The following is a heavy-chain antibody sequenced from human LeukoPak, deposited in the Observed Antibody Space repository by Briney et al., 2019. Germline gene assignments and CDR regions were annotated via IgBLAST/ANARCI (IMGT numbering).Heavy chain of an antibody. J-gene: IGHJ4*02. CDR1: GGSISSGGYY. CDR3: ARDQYYYGSGSHHYMN. V-gene: IGHV4-31*03. D-gene: IGHD3-10*01. Sequence: SETLSLTCTVSGGSISSGGYYWGWIRLHPGMGLEWIGHIYYSGSTYYNPSLKSRVTISVDTSKNQFSLKLSSVTVADTAVYYCARDQYYYGSGSHHYMNWGQGTLVTVSS. CDR2: IYYSGST.